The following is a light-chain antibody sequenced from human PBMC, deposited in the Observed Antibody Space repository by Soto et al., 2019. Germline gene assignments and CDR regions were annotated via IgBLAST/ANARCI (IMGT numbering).Light chain of an antibody. CDR1: SSNIGSNT. Sequence: QPVLTQPPSASGTPGQRVTISCSGSSSNIGSNTVSWYQQLPGTAPKLLIDRNNQRPSGVPDRFSGSKSGTSASLAISGLLSEDEADYYCAAWDDSLYGWVFGGGTKLTVL. J-gene: IGLJ3*02. V-gene: IGLV1-44*01. CDR3: AAWDDSLYGWV. CDR2: RNN.